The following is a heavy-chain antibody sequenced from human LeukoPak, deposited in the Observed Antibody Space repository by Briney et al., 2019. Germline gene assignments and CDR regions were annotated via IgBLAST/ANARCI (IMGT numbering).Heavy chain of an antibody. J-gene: IGHJ6*03. CDR3: ATGRYRGPRIAVALYYYMDV. CDR1: GYTFTSYD. Sequence: ASVKVSCKASGYTFTSYDINWVRQATGQGLEWMGWMNPNSGNTGYAQKFQGRVTITRNTSISTAYMELSSLRSHAPALYYCATGRYRGPRIAVALYYYMDVWGKGTTVTVSS. V-gene: IGHV1-8*03. CDR2: MNPNSGNT. D-gene: IGHD6-19*01.